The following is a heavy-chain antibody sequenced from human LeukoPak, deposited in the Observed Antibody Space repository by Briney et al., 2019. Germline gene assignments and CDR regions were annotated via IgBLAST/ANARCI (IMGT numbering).Heavy chain of an antibody. Sequence: KPSETLSLTCTVSGGSISSGSYYWSWIGQPAGKGLEWIGRIYTSGSTNYNPSLKSRITISVDTSKNQFSLKLSSVTAADTAVYYCARDPHYSNYYDYWGQGTLVTVSS. CDR3: ARDPHYSNYYDY. CDR2: IYTSGST. J-gene: IGHJ4*02. CDR1: GGSISSGSYY. V-gene: IGHV4-61*02. D-gene: IGHD4-11*01.